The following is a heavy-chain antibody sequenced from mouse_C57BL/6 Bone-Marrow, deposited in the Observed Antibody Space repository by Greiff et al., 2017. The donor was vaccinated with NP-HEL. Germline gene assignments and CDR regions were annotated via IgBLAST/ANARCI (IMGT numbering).Heavy chain of an antibody. V-gene: IGHV1-9*01. J-gene: IGHJ2*01. D-gene: IGHD2-5*01. Sequence: QVQLKQSGAELMKPGASVKLSCKATGYTFTGYWIEWVKQRPGHGLEWIGEILPGSGSTNYNEKFKGKATFTADTSSNTAYMQLSSLTTEDSAIYYCARRAYSNYVLYYFDYWGQGTTLTVSS. CDR2: ILPGSGST. CDR1: GYTFTGYW. CDR3: ARRAYSNYVLYYFDY.